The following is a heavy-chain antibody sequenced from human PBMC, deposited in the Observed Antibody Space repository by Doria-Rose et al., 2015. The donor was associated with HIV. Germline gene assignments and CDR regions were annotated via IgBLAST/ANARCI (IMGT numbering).Heavy chain of an antibody. CDR2: TYYTGTS. Sequence: QVQLQESGPGLVKPSETLSLTCSVSGASVSSRGYYWNWIRQVPGKGLESLGYTYYTGTSDYSPSLKSRLNMAVDTSKNQFSLKLSFVTVADTAVYYRARMGSYRELDYWGQGALVIVSA. CDR3: ARMGSYRELDY. V-gene: IGHV4-31*03. CDR1: GASVSSRGYY. J-gene: IGHJ4*02. D-gene: IGHD3-3*01.